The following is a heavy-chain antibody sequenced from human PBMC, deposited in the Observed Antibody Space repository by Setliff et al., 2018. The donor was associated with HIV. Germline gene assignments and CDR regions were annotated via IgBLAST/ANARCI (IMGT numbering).Heavy chain of an antibody. CDR2: IYTSGST. Sequence: PSETLSLTCTVSGGSISSGSYYWSWIRQPAGKGLEWIGHIYTSGSTNYNPSLKSRVTMSVDTSKNQFSLRVSSVTAADTAVYYCAREDVPDWFDPWGQGTLVTVSS. D-gene: IGHD6-6*01. V-gene: IGHV4-61*09. CDR1: GGSISSGSYY. J-gene: IGHJ5*02. CDR3: AREDVPDWFDP.